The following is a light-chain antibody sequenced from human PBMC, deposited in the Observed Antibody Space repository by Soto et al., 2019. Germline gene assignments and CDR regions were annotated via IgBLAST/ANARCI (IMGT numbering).Light chain of an antibody. Sequence: IVLTQSPGTLSLSPGERTTLSCRASQSISRYLAWYQQKPGQGPRLLIYGASSRATGTPDRFSGSGSGTDFTLTINRLEPEDFAVYYCQQRSNWPPTFGPGTKVDIK. CDR3: QQRSNWPPT. CDR1: QSISRY. J-gene: IGKJ3*01. CDR2: GAS. V-gene: IGKV3D-20*02.